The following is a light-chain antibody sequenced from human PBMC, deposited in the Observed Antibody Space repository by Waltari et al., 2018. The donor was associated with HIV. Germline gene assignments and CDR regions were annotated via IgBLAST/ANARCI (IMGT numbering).Light chain of an antibody. CDR2: GAS. CDR3: QQYGSSPRT. Sequence: PGDRATLSCRASQSVSSSYLAWYQQKPGQAPRLLIYGASSRATGIPDRFSGSGSGTDFTLTISRLEPEDFAVYYCQQYGSSPRTFGQGTKVEIK. J-gene: IGKJ1*01. V-gene: IGKV3-20*01. CDR1: QSVSSSY.